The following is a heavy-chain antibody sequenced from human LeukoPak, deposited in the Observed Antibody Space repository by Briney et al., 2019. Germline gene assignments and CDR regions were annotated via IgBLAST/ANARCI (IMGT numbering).Heavy chain of an antibody. CDR3: ARVLGTYFDY. V-gene: IGHV4-34*01. CDR1: GGSISSYY. J-gene: IGHJ4*02. D-gene: IGHD7-27*01. Sequence: KPSETLSLTCTVSGGSISSYYWSWIRQPPGKGLEWIGEINHSGSTNYNPSLKSRVTISVDTSKNQFSLKVSSVTAADTAVYYCARVLGTYFDYWGQGTLVTVSS. CDR2: INHSGST.